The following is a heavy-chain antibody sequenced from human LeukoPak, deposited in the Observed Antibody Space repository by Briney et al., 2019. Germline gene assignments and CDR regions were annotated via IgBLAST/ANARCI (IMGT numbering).Heavy chain of an antibody. V-gene: IGHV4-38-2*02. CDR2: IYHSGST. CDR1: GYSISSGTY. J-gene: IGHJ5*02. Sequence: SETLSLTCTVSGYSISSGTYWDWIRQPPGKGLEWIGTIYHSGSTYYNPSLKSRVTISVDTSKNQFSLKLSSVTAADTAVYYCARGPRAAAVFVWRRNNWFDPWGQGTLVTVSS. CDR3: ARGPRAAAVFVWRRNNWFDP. D-gene: IGHD6-13*01.